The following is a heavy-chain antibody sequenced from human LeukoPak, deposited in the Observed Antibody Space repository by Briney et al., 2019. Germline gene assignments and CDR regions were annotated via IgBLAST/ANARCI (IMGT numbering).Heavy chain of an antibody. J-gene: IGHJ3*02. V-gene: IGHV2-70*04. CDR3: ARDHYDSSGDGAFDI. CDR1: GFSLSTSGMR. D-gene: IGHD3-22*01. Sequence: SGPTLVNPTQTLTLTCTSSGFSLSTSGMRVSWIRQPPGKALEWLARIDWDDDKFYSTSLKTRLIISKDTSKNQVVLTMTNMDPVDTATYYCARDHYDSSGDGAFDIWGQGTMVTVSS. CDR2: IDWDDDK.